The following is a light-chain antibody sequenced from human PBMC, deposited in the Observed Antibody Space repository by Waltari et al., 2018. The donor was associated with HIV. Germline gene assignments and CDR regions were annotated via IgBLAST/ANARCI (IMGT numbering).Light chain of an antibody. V-gene: IGLV2-8*01. Sequence: QSALTQPPSASGSPGQSVTLSCPGSNSDIGSYDYVSWYQLHPGKAPTLVISEVTKRPSGVSDRFSGSKSANTAFLTVSGLQAEDEADYYCSSFADRDGFYVLFGGGTRLTVL. CDR1: NSDIGSYDY. CDR3: SSFADRDGFYVL. CDR2: EVT. J-gene: IGLJ2*01.